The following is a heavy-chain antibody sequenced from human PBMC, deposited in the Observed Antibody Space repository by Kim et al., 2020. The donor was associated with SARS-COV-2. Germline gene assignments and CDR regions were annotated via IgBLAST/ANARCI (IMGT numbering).Heavy chain of an antibody. CDR1: GFTFSSYA. D-gene: IGHD6-19*01. CDR2: ISGSGGST. V-gene: IGHV3-23*01. CDR3: AKDPRISIAVEPFDY. J-gene: IGHJ4*02. Sequence: GGSLRLSCAASGFTFSSYAMSWVRQAPGKGLEWVSAISGSGGSTYYADSVKGRFTISRDNSKNTLYLQMNSLRAEDTAVYYCAKDPRISIAVEPFDYWGQGTLVTVSS.